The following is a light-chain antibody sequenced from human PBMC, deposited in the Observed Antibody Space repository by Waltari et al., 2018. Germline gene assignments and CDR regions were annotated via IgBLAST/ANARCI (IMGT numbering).Light chain of an antibody. CDR2: GAS. CDR3: QQYNNWPPYT. J-gene: IGKJ2*01. CDR1: QSVSSN. V-gene: IGKV3-15*01. Sequence: IVMTQSPAPLSVSPGERATLSCRASQSVSSNLAWYQQKPGQAPRLLIYGASTRATGIPARFSGSGSGTECTLTISSLQSEDVAVDYCQQYNNWPPYTFGQGTKLEIK.